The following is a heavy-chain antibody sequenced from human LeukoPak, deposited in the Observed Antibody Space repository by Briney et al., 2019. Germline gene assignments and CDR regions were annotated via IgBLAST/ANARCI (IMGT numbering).Heavy chain of an antibody. CDR2: IYHSGST. J-gene: IGHJ4*02. CDR3: ATDGFSGYDFGS. CDR1: GGSISSSNW. V-gene: IGHV4-4*02. Sequence: SETLSLTCAVSGGSISSSNWWSWVRQPPGKGLEWIGEIYHSGSTNYNPSLKSRVTISVDKSKNQFSLKLSSVTAADTAVYYCATDGFSGYDFGSWGQGILVTVPS. D-gene: IGHD5-12*01.